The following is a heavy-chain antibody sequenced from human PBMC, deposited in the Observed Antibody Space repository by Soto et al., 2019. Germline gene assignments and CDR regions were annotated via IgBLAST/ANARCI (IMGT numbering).Heavy chain of an antibody. J-gene: IGHJ6*02. CDR3: AKDTAVAGIYYYGMDV. D-gene: IGHD6-19*01. CDR2: ISWDGGST. CDR1: GFPFSGYA. V-gene: IGHV3-43*02. Sequence: PGGSLRLSCAASGFPFSGYAINWVRQAPGKGLEWVSLISWDGGSTNYADSVKGRFTISRDNSKNSLYLQMNSLRTEDTALYYCAKDTAVAGIYYYGMDVWGQGTTVTVSS.